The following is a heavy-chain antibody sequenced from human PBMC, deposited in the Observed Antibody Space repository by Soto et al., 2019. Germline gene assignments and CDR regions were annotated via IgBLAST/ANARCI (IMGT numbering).Heavy chain of an antibody. CDR3: ARVGRGGYGMDV. V-gene: IGHV3-48*01. J-gene: IGHJ6*02. Sequence: EAQLVESGGGLVQPGGSLRLSCAASGFTFSSYSINWVRQAPGKGLEWFSDTTSDSSTISYADSVKGRFAVSRDNAKNSLYLQMNSLRAEDTAVYYCARVGRGGYGMDVWGQGTSVTVSS. CDR2: TTSDSSTI. D-gene: IGHD2-15*01. CDR1: GFTFSSYS.